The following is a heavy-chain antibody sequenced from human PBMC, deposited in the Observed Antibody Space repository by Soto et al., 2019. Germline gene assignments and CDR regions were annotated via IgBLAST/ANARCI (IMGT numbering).Heavy chain of an antibody. CDR3: ARVWGVYDSDIRTHIPHLDS. CDR2: ISIGSSTI. CDR1: GFTFSSNG. J-gene: IGHJ4*02. Sequence: EVQLVESGGGLVQPGGSLRLSCEASGFTFSSNGMNWVRQAPGKGLEWVSFISIGSSTINYADSVRGRFTISRDNAKNSLYLQMKSLRDEDTAVYYCARVWGVYDSDIRTHIPHLDSWGQGTLVTVSS. V-gene: IGHV3-48*02. D-gene: IGHD3-22*01.